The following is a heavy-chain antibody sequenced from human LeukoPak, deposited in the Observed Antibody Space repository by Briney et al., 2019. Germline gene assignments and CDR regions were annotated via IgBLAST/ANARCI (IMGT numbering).Heavy chain of an antibody. CDR2: IIPIFGTA. CDR3: ARGGYSGYDPPYFDY. Sequence: PGASVKVSCKASGGTFSSYAISWVRQAPGQGLEWMGGIIPIFGTANYAQKFQGRVTITADESTSTAYMELSSLRSEDTAVYYCARGGYSGYDPPYFDYWGQGTLVTVSS. V-gene: IGHV1-69*13. J-gene: IGHJ4*02. D-gene: IGHD5-12*01. CDR1: GGTFSSYA.